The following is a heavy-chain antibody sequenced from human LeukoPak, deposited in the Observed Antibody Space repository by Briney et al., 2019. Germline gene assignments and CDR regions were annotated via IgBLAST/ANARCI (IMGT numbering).Heavy chain of an antibody. CDR3: ARDSSITMRVVAHPVGAFDI. CDR1: GFSFRSYC. D-gene: IGHD3-22*01. V-gene: IGHV3-21*01. J-gene: IGHJ3*02. Sequence: GGSLTLSCAASGFSFRSYCMNWVRQAAGKGLEWVSSISSSSSYIYYADSVTGRLTICRDNGKNSLHLQMNSLRAEDTAVYYCARDSSITMRVVAHPVGAFDIWGQGTMVTVSS. CDR2: ISSSSSYI.